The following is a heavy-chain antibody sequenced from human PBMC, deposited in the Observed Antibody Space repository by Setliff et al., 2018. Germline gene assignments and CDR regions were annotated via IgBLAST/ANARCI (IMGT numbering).Heavy chain of an antibody. D-gene: IGHD1-26*01. Sequence: SETLSLTCTVSGDSISRYYWSWIRQPPGKGLEWIGYIQTGGSTNYNPSLKSRVNISVDTSKKQFSLKLSSVTAADTAVYYCARGGGRIRQLGATGVHTFDIWGQGTVVTVSS. V-gene: IGHV4-4*08. J-gene: IGHJ3*02. CDR2: IQTGGST. CDR1: GDSISRYY. CDR3: ARGGGRIRQLGATGVHTFDI.